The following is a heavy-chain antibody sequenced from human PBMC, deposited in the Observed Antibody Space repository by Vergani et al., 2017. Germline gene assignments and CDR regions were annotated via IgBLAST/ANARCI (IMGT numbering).Heavy chain of an antibody. Sequence: EVQLLESGGGLVQPGGSPRLSCAASGFTFSSYWMSWVRQAPGKGLEWVSNIKQDGSEKYYVDSVKGRFTISRDNAKNSLYLQMNSLRAEDTAIYYCARERGSYAVGYFDYWGQGTLVTVSS. J-gene: IGHJ4*02. D-gene: IGHD1-26*01. V-gene: IGHV3-7*01. CDR2: IKQDGSEK. CDR3: ARERGSYAVGYFDY. CDR1: GFTFSSYW.